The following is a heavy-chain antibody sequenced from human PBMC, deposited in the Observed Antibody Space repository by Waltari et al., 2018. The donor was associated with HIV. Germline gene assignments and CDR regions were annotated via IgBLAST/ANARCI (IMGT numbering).Heavy chain of an antibody. CDR1: GGSISSSSYY. V-gene: IGHV4-39*01. CDR2: IYYSGNT. J-gene: IGHJ5*02. CDR3: ALIVVVPAAKLNWFDP. Sequence: QLQLQESGPGLVKPSETLSLTCTVSGGSISSSSYYWGWIRQPPGKGLEWIGSIYYSGNTSFNPSLRGRVTISVDTSKNQFSLKLSSVTAADTAVYYCALIVVVPAAKLNWFDPWGQGTLVTVSS. D-gene: IGHD2-2*01.